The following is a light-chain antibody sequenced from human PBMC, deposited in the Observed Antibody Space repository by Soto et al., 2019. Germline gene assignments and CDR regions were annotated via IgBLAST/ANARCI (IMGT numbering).Light chain of an antibody. Sequence: EIVMTQSPATLSVSPGERATLSCRASQSVNSNLAWYQQKAGQAPSLLIYGASTRATGVPARFSGSGSGTEFTLTISSLQSEDFAVYYCQQYNNWPPYTFGDGTKLEIK. CDR1: QSVNSN. V-gene: IGKV3-15*01. J-gene: IGKJ2*01. CDR2: GAS. CDR3: QQYNNWPPYT.